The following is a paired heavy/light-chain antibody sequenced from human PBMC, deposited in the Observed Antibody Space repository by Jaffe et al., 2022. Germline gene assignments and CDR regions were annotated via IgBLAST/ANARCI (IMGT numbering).Light chain of an antibody. CDR1: KLGDKY. CDR3: QAWDSSTFYV. CDR2: QDS. Sequence: SYELTQPPSVSVSPGQTASITCSGDKLGDKYACWYQQKPGQSPVLVIYQDSKRPSGIPERFSGSNSGNTATLTISGTQAMDEADYYCQAWDSSTFYVFGTGTKVTVL. V-gene: IGLV3-1*01. J-gene: IGLJ1*01.
Heavy chain of an antibody. D-gene: IGHD6-13*01. Sequence: EVQLLESGGGLVQPGGSLRLSCAASGFTFSSYAMSWVRQAPGKGLEWVSAISGSGGSTYYADSVKGRFTISRDNSKNTLYLQMNSLRAEDTAVYYCAKLPQMVQQLVQTGMVYYFDYWGQGTLVTVSS. J-gene: IGHJ4*02. CDR3: AKLPQMVQQLVQTGMVYYFDY. CDR2: ISGSGGST. V-gene: IGHV3-23*01. CDR1: GFTFSSYA.